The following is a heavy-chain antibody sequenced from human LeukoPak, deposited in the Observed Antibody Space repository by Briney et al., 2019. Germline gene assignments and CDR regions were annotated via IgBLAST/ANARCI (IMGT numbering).Heavy chain of an antibody. J-gene: IGHJ3*02. CDR3: ASGDYGSSWYGDAFDI. CDR1: GDSFTSYW. D-gene: IGHD6-13*01. V-gene: IGHV5-51*01. CDR2: IYPGDSDT. Sequence: LGESLKIPCKGSGDSFTSYWIGCLRQMPGKGLEWMGIIYPGDSDTRYSPSFQGQVTISADKSISTAYLQWSSLKASDTAMYYCASGDYGSSWYGDAFDIWGQGTMVTVSS.